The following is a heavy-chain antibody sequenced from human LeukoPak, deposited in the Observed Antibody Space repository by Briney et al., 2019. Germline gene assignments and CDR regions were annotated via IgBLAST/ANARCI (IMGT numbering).Heavy chain of an antibody. J-gene: IGHJ6*03. Sequence: PSETLSLTCSVSSGSINNYYWNWIRQSPGKGLEWIGYIYYSGSTNYNPSLKSRVTISVDTSKNQFSLKLSSVTAADTAVYYCARVRQLVRNYYYYYMDVWGKGTTVPVSS. CDR3: ARVRQLVRNYYYYYMDV. V-gene: IGHV4-59*01. D-gene: IGHD6-6*01. CDR1: SGSINNYY. CDR2: IYYSGST.